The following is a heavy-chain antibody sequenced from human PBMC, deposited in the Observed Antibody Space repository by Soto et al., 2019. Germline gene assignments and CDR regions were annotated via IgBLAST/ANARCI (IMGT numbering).Heavy chain of an antibody. CDR1: GFTFSSYA. J-gene: IGHJ4*02. D-gene: IGHD6-19*01. V-gene: IGHV3-23*01. CDR2: MSGSGVST. Sequence: EVQLLESGGGLVQPGGSLRLSCAASGFTFSSYAMRWVRQAPGKGREWVSVMSGSGVSTYYADSVKGRFTISRDNSNSTLYLQMTSLRDEDTAVYYCARSSSGWFFDYWGQGTLVTVSS. CDR3: ARSSSGWFFDY.